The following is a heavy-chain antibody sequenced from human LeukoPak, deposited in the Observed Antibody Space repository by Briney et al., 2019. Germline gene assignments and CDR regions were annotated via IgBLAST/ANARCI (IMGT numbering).Heavy chain of an antibody. CDR3: ARVSSTSYYFDY. Sequence: GGSLRLSCAASGFTFSSYWMNWVRQAPGKGLEWVANIKLDGSEKYYVDSVKGRFTISRDNAKNSLYLQMNSLRAEDTAVYYCARVSSTSYYFDYWGQGTLVTVSS. CDR1: GFTFSSYW. D-gene: IGHD6-6*01. J-gene: IGHJ4*02. CDR2: IKLDGSEK. V-gene: IGHV3-7*04.